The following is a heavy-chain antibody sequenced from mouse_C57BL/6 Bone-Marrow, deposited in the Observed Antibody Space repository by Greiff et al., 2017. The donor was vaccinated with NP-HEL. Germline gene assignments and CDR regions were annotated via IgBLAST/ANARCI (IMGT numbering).Heavy chain of an antibody. CDR2: IDPETGGT. D-gene: IGHD2-1*01. CDR1: GYTFTDYE. J-gene: IGHJ4*01. Sequence: LQESGAELVRPGASVTLSCKASGYTFTDYEMHWVKQTPVHGLEWIGAIDPETGGTAYNQKFKGKAILTADKSSSTAYMELRSLTAEDSAVYYCTRRGGNYIYYAMDYWGQGTSVTVSS. CDR3: TRRGGNYIYYAMDY. V-gene: IGHV1-15*01.